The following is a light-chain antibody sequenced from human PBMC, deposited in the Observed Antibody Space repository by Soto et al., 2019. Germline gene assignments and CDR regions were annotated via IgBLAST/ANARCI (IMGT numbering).Light chain of an antibody. J-gene: IGKJ1*01. Sequence: DIVLTQSSDSVAVSLGERATITCKSSQSVLFSINQKNYLAWYHQKPGQPPKLLIYWASIRESGVPTRFSGSGSGTNFTLTISSLQAEDAAVYYCQQYYTTPPTFGLGTKVDIK. CDR2: WAS. CDR1: QSVLFSINQKNY. CDR3: QQYYTTPPT. V-gene: IGKV4-1*01.